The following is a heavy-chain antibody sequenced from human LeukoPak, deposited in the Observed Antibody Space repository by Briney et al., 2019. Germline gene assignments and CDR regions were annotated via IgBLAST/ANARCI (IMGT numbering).Heavy chain of an antibody. J-gene: IGHJ6*03. CDR2: IYTSGST. CDR3: ARDLIDSSSSRGYYYYMDV. D-gene: IGHD6-6*01. Sequence: SETLSLTCTVSGGSISSYYWSCIRQPAGKGLEGIGRIYTSGSTNYNPSPKSRVTMSVDTSKNQFYLQLSSVTAADTAVYYCARDLIDSSSSRGYYYYMDVWGKGTTVTVSS. V-gene: IGHV4-4*07. CDR1: GGSISSYY.